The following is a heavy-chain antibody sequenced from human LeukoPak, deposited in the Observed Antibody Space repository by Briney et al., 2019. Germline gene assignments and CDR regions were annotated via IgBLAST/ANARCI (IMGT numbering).Heavy chain of an antibody. D-gene: IGHD3-10*01. V-gene: IGHV4-39*01. CDR3: ARLTMVRGLPFWFDP. CDR1: GGSVSSSSYY. CDR2: INYSETT. J-gene: IGHJ5*02. Sequence: SETLSLTCTVSGGSVSSSSYYWGWIRQPPGKGLEWIGNINYSETTYYNPSLKSRVTISVDTSKRQFSLNLNSVTAADTAVYYCARLTMVRGLPFWFDPWGQGTLVTVSS.